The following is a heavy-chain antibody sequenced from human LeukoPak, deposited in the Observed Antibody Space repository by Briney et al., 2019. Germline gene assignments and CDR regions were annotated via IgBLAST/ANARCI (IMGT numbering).Heavy chain of an antibody. CDR2: TTGSGGSS. D-gene: IGHD3/OR15-3a*01. J-gene: IGHJ6*03. V-gene: IGHV3-23*01. Sequence: GGSLRLSCTASGFTFSSYGMSWVRQAPGKALEWVSGTTGSGGSSYYADSVKGRFTVSRDNSKNTLYLQVSSLRAEDTAVYYCAKGVSGPYYYYYMDVWGKGTTVTVSS. CDR3: AKGVSGPYYYYYMDV. CDR1: GFTFSSYG.